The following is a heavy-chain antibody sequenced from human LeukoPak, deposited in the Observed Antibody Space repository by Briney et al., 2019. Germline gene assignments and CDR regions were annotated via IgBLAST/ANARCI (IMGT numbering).Heavy chain of an antibody. CDR2: ISGSGGST. CDR1: GFTFTSYS. CDR3: AKVYDFWSGSNTYYFDY. D-gene: IGHD3-3*01. J-gene: IGHJ4*02. Sequence: GGSLRLSCAASGFTFTSYSMNWVRQAPGKGLEWVSAISGSGGSTSYADSVKGRFTVSRDNSKNTLYLQMNSLRAEDTAIYYCAKVYDFWSGSNTYYFDYWGQGTLVTVSS. V-gene: IGHV3-23*01.